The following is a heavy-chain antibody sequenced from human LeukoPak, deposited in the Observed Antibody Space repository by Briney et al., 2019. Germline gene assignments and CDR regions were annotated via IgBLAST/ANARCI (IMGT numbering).Heavy chain of an antibody. D-gene: IGHD5-12*01. J-gene: IGHJ4*02. CDR2: MSPDSGYT. CDR3: EIYTGYDSF. V-gene: IGHV1-8*01. Sequence: GASVKVSCKASGYIVTSYDITWVRQATGQGLEWRGWMSPDSGYTGYAQTFQGRVSLTRNTSVSTAFMELSSLRSEDTAVYYCEIYTGYDSFWGQGTLVTVSS. CDR1: GYIVTSYD.